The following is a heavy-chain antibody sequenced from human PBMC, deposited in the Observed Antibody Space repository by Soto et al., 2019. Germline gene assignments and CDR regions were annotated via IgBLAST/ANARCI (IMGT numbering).Heavy chain of an antibody. Sequence: PGGSLRLSCAASGLTFSSYSMNWVRQAPGKGLEWVSYISSSSSTIYYADSVKGRFTISRDNAKNSLYLQMNSLRAEDTAVYYCARELGDFNRHYGMDVWGQGTTVTVSS. CDR3: ARELGDFNRHYGMDV. D-gene: IGHD3-16*01. V-gene: IGHV3-48*01. J-gene: IGHJ6*02. CDR1: GLTFSSYS. CDR2: ISSSSSTI.